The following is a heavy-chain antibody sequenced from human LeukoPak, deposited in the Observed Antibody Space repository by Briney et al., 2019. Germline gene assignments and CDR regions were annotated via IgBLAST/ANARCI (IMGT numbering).Heavy chain of an antibody. J-gene: IGHJ5*02. Sequence: SQTLSLTCAISGDSVSSNSVTWNWIRQSPSRGLEWLGRTYYRSTWYNDYAVSVRGRITVNPDTSKNQFSLHLNSVTPEDTAVYYCARRLTQYDCFNPWGQGILVTVSS. CDR1: GDSVSSNSVT. V-gene: IGHV6-1*01. D-gene: IGHD2-2*01. CDR3: ARRLTQYDCFNP. CDR2: TYYRSTWYN.